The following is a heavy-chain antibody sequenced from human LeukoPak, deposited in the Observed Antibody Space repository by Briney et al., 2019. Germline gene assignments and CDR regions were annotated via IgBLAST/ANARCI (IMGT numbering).Heavy chain of an antibody. CDR2: ISWNSGSI. CDR3: AKDSRDGYNYSFIDY. J-gene: IGHJ4*02. Sequence: LSLTCTVSGGSISSYYWSWIRQPPGKGLEWVSGISWNSGSIGYADSVKGRFTISRDNAKNSLYLQMNSLRAEDTALYYCAKDSRDGYNYSFIDYWGQGTLVTVSS. V-gene: IGHV3-9*01. D-gene: IGHD5-24*01. CDR1: GGSISSYY.